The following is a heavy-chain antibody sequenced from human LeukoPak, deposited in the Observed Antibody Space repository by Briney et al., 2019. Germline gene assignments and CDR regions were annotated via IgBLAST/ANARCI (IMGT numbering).Heavy chain of an antibody. J-gene: IGHJ4*02. CDR2: IIGTSSYT. CDR3: AKRGSYSSSFTSTFDY. CDR1: GFTFSNYV. V-gene: IGHV3-23*01. D-gene: IGHD6-6*01. Sequence: GGSLRLSCVASGFTFSNYVMYWVRQVPGKGLEGVLGIIGTSSYTYSADFVKGRFTISRDNSMNTLWLQMNSLRVEDTAVYYCAKRGSYSSSFTSTFDYWGQGTLVTVSS.